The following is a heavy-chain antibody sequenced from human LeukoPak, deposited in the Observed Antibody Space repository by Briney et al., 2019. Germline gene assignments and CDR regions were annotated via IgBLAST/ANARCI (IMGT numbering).Heavy chain of an antibody. D-gene: IGHD3-16*01. Sequence: PSETLSLTCAVYGGSFSGYYWSWIRQPPGKGLEWIGEINHSGGTNYNPSLKSRVTISIDTSKNQFSLNLRSVTAADTAVYYCARHNGGSSSIRAWGQGTLVTVSS. V-gene: IGHV4-34*01. CDR2: INHSGGT. CDR1: GGSFSGYY. CDR3: ARHNGGSSSIRA. J-gene: IGHJ5*02.